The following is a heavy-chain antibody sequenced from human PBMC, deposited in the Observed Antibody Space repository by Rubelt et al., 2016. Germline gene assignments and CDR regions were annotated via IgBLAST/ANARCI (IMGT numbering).Heavy chain of an antibody. V-gene: IGHV3-23*01. CDR1: GFTFNTYA. D-gene: IGHD3-16*01. Sequence: EVQLLESGGGLVQPGGSLRLSCVASGFTFNTYAMSWVRQTPGKGLEWLSTISGSGITYYANSVKGRFTVSSANSKNTLYLEINSLKVEDTATHYCAREVRSASLLSYFHLWGRGTLVTVSS. CDR3: AREVRSASLLSYFHL. CDR2: ISGSGIT. J-gene: IGHJ2*01.